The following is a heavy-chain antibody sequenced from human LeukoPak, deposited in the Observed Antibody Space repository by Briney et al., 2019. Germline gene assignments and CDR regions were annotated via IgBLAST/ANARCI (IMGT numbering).Heavy chain of an antibody. CDR1: EFTFSSYA. J-gene: IGHJ4*02. D-gene: IGHD6-19*01. Sequence: GGSLRLSCAASEFTFSSYAMHWVRQAPGKGLEWVAVISYDGSNKYYADSVKGRFSISRDNSKNTLYLQMNSLRAEDTAIYYCAKDLSSGGRRGADYWGQGTLVTVSS. CDR2: ISYDGSNK. CDR3: AKDLSSGGRRGADY. V-gene: IGHV3-30-3*01.